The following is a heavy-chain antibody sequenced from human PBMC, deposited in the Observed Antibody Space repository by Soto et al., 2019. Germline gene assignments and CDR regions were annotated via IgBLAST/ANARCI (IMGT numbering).Heavy chain of an antibody. Sequence: SETLSLTCAVYGGSFSGYYWSWIRQPPGKGLEWIGEINHSGSTNYNPSPKSRVTISVDTSKNQFSLKLSSVTAADTAVYYCARVYDFWSGYYPRGYYYGMDVWGQGTTVTVSS. CDR2: INHSGST. CDR1: GGSFSGYY. CDR3: ARVYDFWSGYYPRGYYYGMDV. V-gene: IGHV4-34*01. J-gene: IGHJ6*02. D-gene: IGHD3-3*01.